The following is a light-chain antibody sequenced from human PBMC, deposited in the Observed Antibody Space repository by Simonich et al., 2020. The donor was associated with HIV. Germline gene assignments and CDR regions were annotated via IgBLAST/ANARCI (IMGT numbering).Light chain of an antibody. Sequence: DIQMTQSPSPLSASVGDRVTITCRKSQSISNYLNWYQQKPGKAPKLLIYAASNLQSGFPSRVSGSGSGTAFTLTISSLQPEDVATNYCQQSYSSLSYTFGLGTKLEIK. J-gene: IGKJ2*01. CDR3: QQSYSSLSYT. CDR1: QSISNY. V-gene: IGKV1-39*01. CDR2: AAS.